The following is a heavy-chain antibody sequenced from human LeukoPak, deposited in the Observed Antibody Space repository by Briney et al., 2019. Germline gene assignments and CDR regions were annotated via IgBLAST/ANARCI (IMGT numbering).Heavy chain of an antibody. J-gene: IGHJ6*03. V-gene: IGHV3-30*02. CDR2: IRYDGSNK. Sequence: GGSLRLSCAASGFTFSSYGMHWVRQAPGKGLEWVAFIRYDGSNKYYADSVKGRFTISRDNSKNTLYLQMNSLRAEDTAVYYCAKDTTTTGWFGDPRYYYYMDVWGKGITVTISS. D-gene: IGHD3-10*01. CDR1: GFTFSSYG. CDR3: AKDTTTTGWFGDPRYYYYMDV.